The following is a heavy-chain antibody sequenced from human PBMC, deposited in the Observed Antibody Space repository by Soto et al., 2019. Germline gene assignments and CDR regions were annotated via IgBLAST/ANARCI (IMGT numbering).Heavy chain of an antibody. CDR1: GGSISSSNW. J-gene: IGHJ4*02. CDR2: IYHSGST. Sequence: PSETLSLTCAVSGGSISSSNWWSWVRQPPGKGLEWIGEIYHSGSTNYNPSLKSRVTISVDKSKNQFSLKLSSVTAADTAVYYCARVLGSIAARRIDYWGQGTLVTVSS. D-gene: IGHD6-6*01. V-gene: IGHV4-4*02. CDR3: ARVLGSIAARRIDY.